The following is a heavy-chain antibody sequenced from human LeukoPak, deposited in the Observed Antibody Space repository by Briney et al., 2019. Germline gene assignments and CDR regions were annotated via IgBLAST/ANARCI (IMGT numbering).Heavy chain of an antibody. CDR1: GGSISSSSYY. V-gene: IGHV4-39*07. CDR2: IYYSGST. CDR3: ATLIYSGYDSYFDY. D-gene: IGHD5-12*01. J-gene: IGHJ4*02. Sequence: SETLSLTCTVSGGSISSSSYYWGWIRQPPGKGLEWIGSIYYSGSTYYNPSLKSRVTISVDTSKNQFSLKLSSVTAADTAVYYCATLIYSGYDSYFDYWGQGTLVTVSS.